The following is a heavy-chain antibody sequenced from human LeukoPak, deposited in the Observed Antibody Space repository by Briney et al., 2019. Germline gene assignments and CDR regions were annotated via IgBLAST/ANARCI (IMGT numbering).Heavy chain of an antibody. CDR3: AREARLTTPLRFLEWSTPGFDY. CDR1: GGSISSYY. D-gene: IGHD3-3*01. CDR2: IYTSGST. Sequence: ASETLSLTCTVSGGSISSYYWSWIRQPAGKGLEWIGRIYTSGSTNYNPSLKSRVTMSVDTSKNQFSLKLSSVTAADTAVYYCAREARLTTPLRFLEWSTPGFDYWGQGTLVTVSS. J-gene: IGHJ4*02. V-gene: IGHV4-4*07.